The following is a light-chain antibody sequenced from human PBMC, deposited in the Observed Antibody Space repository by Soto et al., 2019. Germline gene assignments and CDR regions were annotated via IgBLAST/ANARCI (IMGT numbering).Light chain of an antibody. CDR1: QGIGND. CDR3: LQYNNFPFT. J-gene: IGKJ2*01. Sequence: DIQMTQSPSSLSASVGDRVTITCRASQGIGNDLGWYQQKPGKAPKRLIYAASSLQSGVPSRFSGSGSGTEFTLTISSLQPEDFATYYCLQYNNFPFTFGQGTKLEI. CDR2: AAS. V-gene: IGKV1-17*01.